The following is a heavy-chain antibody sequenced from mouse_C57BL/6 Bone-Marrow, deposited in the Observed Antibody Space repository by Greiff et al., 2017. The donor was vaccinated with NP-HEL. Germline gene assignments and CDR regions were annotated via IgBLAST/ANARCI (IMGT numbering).Heavy chain of an antibody. CDR1: GFNIKDDY. V-gene: IGHV14-4*01. Sequence: EVKLQESGAELVRPGASVKLSCTASGFNIKDDYMHWVKQRPEQGLEWIGWIDPENGDTEYASKFQGKATITADTSSNTAYLQLSSLTSEDTAVYYCTTVQGAMDYWGQGTSVTVSS. J-gene: IGHJ4*01. CDR3: TTVQGAMDY. CDR2: IDPENGDT.